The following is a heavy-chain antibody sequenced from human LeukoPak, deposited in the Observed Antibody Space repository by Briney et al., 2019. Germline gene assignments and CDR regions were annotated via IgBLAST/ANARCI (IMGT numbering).Heavy chain of an antibody. CDR2: IKQDGSEK. CDR3: ARDSAGNDY. V-gene: IGHV3-7*01. J-gene: IGHJ4*02. CDR1: GFTFSTYW. D-gene: IGHD6-13*01. Sequence: GGSLRPSCAASGFTFSTYWMSWVRQAPGKGLEWVANIKQDGSEKYYVDSVKGRFTISRDNAKNSLYLQMNSLRAEDTAMYYCARDSAGNDYWGQGTLVTVSS.